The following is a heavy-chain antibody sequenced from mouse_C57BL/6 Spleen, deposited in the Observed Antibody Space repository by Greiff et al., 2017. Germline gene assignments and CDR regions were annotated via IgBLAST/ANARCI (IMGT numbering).Heavy chain of an antibody. CDR2: ISGGGGNT. D-gene: IGHD1-2*01. CDR1: GFTFSSYT. V-gene: IGHV5-9*01. CDR3: ARQPLLRHFDY. Sequence: DVMLVESGGGLVKPGGSLKLSCAASGFTFSSYTMSWVRQPPEKRLEWVATISGGGGNTYYPDSVQGRFTISRDNAKNPLYLQMSSLRSEDTALYYCARQPLLRHFDYWGQGTTLTVSS. J-gene: IGHJ2*01.